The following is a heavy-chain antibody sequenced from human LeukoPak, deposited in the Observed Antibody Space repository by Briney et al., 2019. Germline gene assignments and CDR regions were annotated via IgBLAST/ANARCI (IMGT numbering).Heavy chain of an antibody. V-gene: IGHV1-46*01. J-gene: IGHJ4*02. Sequence: ASVKVSCKASGYTFTSYYMHWLRQAPGQGLEWMGIINPSGGSTSYAQKFQGRVTMTRDTSTSTVYMELSSLRSEDTAVYYCAAEYSSETAQFDYWGQGTLVTVSS. CDR2: INPSGGST. D-gene: IGHD6-19*01. CDR3: AAEYSSETAQFDY. CDR1: GYTFTSYY.